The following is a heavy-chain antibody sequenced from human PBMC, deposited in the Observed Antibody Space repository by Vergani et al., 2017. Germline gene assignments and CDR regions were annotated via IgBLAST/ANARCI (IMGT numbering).Heavy chain of an antibody. D-gene: IGHD1-26*01. CDR2: IWYDGSNK. V-gene: IGHV3-33*01. CDR3: ARSRVGAYVFGSSI. CDR1: GFTFSSYG. J-gene: IGHJ4*02. Sequence: QVQLVESGGGVVQPGRSLRLSCAASGFTFSSYGMHWVRQAPGKGLEWVAVIWYDGSNKYYADSVKGRFTISRDNSKNTLYLQMNSLRAEDTAVYYCARSRVGAYVFGSSIWGQGTLVTVSS.